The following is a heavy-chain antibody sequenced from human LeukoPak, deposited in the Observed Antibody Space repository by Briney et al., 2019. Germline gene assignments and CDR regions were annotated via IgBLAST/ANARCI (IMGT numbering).Heavy chain of an antibody. CDR1: GFTVSSNY. V-gene: IGHV3-53*01. J-gene: IGHJ3*02. D-gene: IGHD2-21*01. CDR2: IYSGGST. Sequence: GGSLRLSCAASGFTVSSNYMSWVRQAPGKGLEWVSVIYSGGSTYYADSVKGRFTISRDNSKNTLYLQMNSLRAEDTAVHYCARDCGGDCYYAFDIWGQGTMVTVSS. CDR3: ARDCGGDCYYAFDI.